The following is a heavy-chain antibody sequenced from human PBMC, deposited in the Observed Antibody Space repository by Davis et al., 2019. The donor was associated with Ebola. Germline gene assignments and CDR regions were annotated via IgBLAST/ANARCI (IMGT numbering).Heavy chain of an antibody. CDR3: ARGIKGIVVVVAATPFDY. Sequence: GESLKISCAASGFTFSSYSMNWVRQAPGKGLEWVSSISSSSSYIYYADSVKGRFTISRDNAKNSLYLQMNSLRAEDTAVYYCARGIKGIVVVVAATPFDYWGQGTLVTVSS. J-gene: IGHJ4*02. V-gene: IGHV3-21*01. CDR2: ISSSSSYI. D-gene: IGHD2-15*01. CDR1: GFTFSSYS.